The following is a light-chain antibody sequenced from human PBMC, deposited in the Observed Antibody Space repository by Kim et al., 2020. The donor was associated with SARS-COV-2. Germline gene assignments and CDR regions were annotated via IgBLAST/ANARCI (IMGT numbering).Light chain of an antibody. CDR2: TNN. CDR3: AAWDDSLNGHV. J-gene: IGLJ1*01. V-gene: IGLV1-44*01. CDR1: SSNIGSNN. Sequence: GQRVTISCSGSSSNIGSNNVNWYQQRPGTAPELLIYTNNQRPSGVPDRFSGSKSGTSASLAISGLQSEDEADYYCAAWDDSLNGHVFGTGTKVTVL.